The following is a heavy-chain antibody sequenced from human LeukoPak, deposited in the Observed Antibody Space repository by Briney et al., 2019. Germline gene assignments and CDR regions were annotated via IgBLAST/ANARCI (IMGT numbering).Heavy chain of an antibody. J-gene: IGHJ4*02. D-gene: IGHD3-10*01. CDR3: AREQIGMIRGFDN. V-gene: IGHV4-59*01. CDR1: GGTLSSYY. Sequence: SEILCLTCTASGGTLSSYYRSWVRRPPGKGLALIGDIYNSGNTYYTPSLKSRVTISIDTSKNPLSLKLSSVTAADTAVYYCAREQIGMIRGFDNWGQGTLVTVSS. CDR2: IYNSGNT.